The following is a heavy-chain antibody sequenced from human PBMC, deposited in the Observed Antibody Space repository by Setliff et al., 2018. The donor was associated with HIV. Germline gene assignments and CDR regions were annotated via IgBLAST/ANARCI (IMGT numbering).Heavy chain of an antibody. D-gene: IGHD2-15*01. CDR2: IKQDGSDK. CDR1: GFTFRNYW. Sequence: GESLKISCAACGFTFRNYWMTWVRQAPGKGLEGVANIKQDGSDKYYVDSVKGRFTIPRDNAKNSLYLQMNSLRAEDTAVYYCARVGGSSGSFGSYYYYYYMDVWGEGTTVTVSS. CDR3: ARVGGSSGSFGSYYYYYYMDV. J-gene: IGHJ6*03. V-gene: IGHV3-7*03.